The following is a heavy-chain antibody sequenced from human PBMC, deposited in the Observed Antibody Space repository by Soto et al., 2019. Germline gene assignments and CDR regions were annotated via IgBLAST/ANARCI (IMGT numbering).Heavy chain of an antibody. J-gene: IGHJ6*02. D-gene: IGHD3-22*01. CDR1: GFTFSDYS. CDR2: ISSISNNK. Sequence: GGSLRLSCAGSGFTFSDYSVNWVRQAPGKGLEWVSYISSISNNKYYADSVKGRFTISRDNAKNSLYLQMNSLRAEDTAVYYCARFYYDSSGYLPSPYYYYYGMDVWGQGTTVTVSS. CDR3: ARFYYDSSGYLPSPYYYYYGMDV. V-gene: IGHV3-11*06.